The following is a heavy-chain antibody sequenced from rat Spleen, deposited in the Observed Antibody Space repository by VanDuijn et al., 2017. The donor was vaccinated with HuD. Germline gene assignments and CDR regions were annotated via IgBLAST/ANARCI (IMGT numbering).Heavy chain of an antibody. J-gene: IGHJ4*01. D-gene: IGHD1-8*01. Sequence: EVQLVESGGGLVQPGRSLKLSCAASGFTFSDYYMAWVRQAPTQGLEWVASISYDGGSTFYRDSMKGRFTISRDNAKSTLYLQMNSLRSEDTATYYCARPHSSHYVMDAWGQGASVTVSS. CDR3: ARPHSSHYVMDA. V-gene: IGHV5-22*01. CDR2: ISYDGGST. CDR1: GFTFSDYY.